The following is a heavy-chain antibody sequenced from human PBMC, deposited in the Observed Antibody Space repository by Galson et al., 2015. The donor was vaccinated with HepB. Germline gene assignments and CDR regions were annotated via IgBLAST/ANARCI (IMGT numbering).Heavy chain of an antibody. CDR1: GFTVSSNY. D-gene: IGHD3-3*01. CDR3: ARAPHYDFWSGYYSHYYYGMDV. Sequence: SLRLSCAASGFTVSSNYMSWVRQAPGKGLEWVSVIYSGGSTYYADSVKGRFTISRDNSKNTLYLQMNSLRAEDTAVYYCARAPHYDFWSGYYSHYYYGMDVWGQGTPVTVSS. CDR2: IYSGGST. V-gene: IGHV3-66*01. J-gene: IGHJ6*02.